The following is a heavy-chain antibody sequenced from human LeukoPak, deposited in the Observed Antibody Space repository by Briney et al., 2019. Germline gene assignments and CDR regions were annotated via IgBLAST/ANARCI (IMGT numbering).Heavy chain of an antibody. Sequence: GRSLRLSCAASGFTFSSYGMHWVRQAPGKGLEWVAVISYDGSNKYYADSVKGRFTISRDNSKNTLYLQMNSLRAEDTAVYYCARGYGIAVAGVLAPFDYWGQGTLVTVSS. D-gene: IGHD6-19*01. V-gene: IGHV3-30*03. CDR3: ARGYGIAVAGVLAPFDY. CDR2: ISYDGSNK. J-gene: IGHJ4*02. CDR1: GFTFSSYG.